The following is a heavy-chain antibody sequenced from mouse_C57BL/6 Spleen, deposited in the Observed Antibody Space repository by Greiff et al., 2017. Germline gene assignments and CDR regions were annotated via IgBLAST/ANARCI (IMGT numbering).Heavy chain of an antibody. CDR2: INPNNGGT. J-gene: IGHJ4*01. Sequence: VQLQQSGPELVKPGASVKISCKASGYTFTDYYMNWVKQSHGKSLEWIGDINPNNGGTSYNQKFKGKATLTVDKSSSTAYMELRSLTSEDSAVYYCARGRDGAMDYWGQGTSVTVSS. V-gene: IGHV1-26*01. CDR3: ARGRDGAMDY. D-gene: IGHD2-3*01. CDR1: GYTFTDYY.